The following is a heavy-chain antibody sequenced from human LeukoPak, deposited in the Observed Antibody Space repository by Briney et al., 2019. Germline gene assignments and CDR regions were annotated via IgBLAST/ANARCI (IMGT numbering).Heavy chain of an antibody. V-gene: IGHV4-38-2*02. CDR1: GYSISSGYY. D-gene: IGHD3-22*01. CDR3: ARVRYYDSSGYYSDDAFDI. CDR2: IYHSGST. J-gene: IGHJ3*02. Sequence: SETLSLTCTVSGYSISSGYYWGWIRQPPGKGLEWIGSIYHSGSTNYNPSLKSRVTISVDKSKNQFSLKLSSVTAADTAVYYCARVRYYDSSGYYSDDAFDIWGQGTMVTVSS.